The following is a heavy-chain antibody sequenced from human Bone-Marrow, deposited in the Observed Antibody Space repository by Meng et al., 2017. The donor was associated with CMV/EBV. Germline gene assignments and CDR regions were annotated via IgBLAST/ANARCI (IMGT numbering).Heavy chain of an antibody. J-gene: IGHJ6*02. V-gene: IGHV3-23*01. CDR1: GFTFSAYV. CDR3: AREMVYVALDV. CDR2: ISGRGGGT. Sequence: GGSLRLSCAASGFTFSAYVMSWVRQAPGKGLEWVSTISGRGGGTYYAASVKGRFTVSRDTSQNTLYLQMNSLRAEDTAVYYCAREMVYVALDVWGQGTTVTVSS. D-gene: IGHD2-8*01.